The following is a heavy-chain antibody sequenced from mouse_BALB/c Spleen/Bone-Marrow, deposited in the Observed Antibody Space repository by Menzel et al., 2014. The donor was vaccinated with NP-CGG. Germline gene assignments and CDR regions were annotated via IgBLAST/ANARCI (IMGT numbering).Heavy chain of an antibody. J-gene: IGHJ1*01. V-gene: IGHV14-3*02. CDR3: ASYRYGWYFDV. Sequence: DVQRVESGAELVKPGASVKLSCTASGSNIKDTYMHWVKQRPEQGLEWIGRIDPANGNTKYDPKFQGKATITADTSSNTAYLQLSSLTSEDTAVYYCASYRYGWYFDVWGAGTTVTVSS. D-gene: IGHD2-14*01. CDR2: IDPANGNT. CDR1: GSNIKDTY.